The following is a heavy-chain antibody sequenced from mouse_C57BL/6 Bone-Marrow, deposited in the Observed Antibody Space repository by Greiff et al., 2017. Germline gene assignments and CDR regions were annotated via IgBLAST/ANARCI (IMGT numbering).Heavy chain of an antibody. J-gene: IGHJ4*01. CDR3: ARSIYYGSSYDYAMDY. Sequence: EVQLMESGGGLVKPGGSLKLSCAASGFTFSDYGMHWVRQAPETGLAWVAYISSGSSTIYYADTVKGRFTISRDNAKNTLFLQMTSLRSEDTAMYYCARSIYYGSSYDYAMDYWGQGTSVTVSS. CDR2: ISSGSSTI. V-gene: IGHV5-17*01. D-gene: IGHD1-1*01. CDR1: GFTFSDYG.